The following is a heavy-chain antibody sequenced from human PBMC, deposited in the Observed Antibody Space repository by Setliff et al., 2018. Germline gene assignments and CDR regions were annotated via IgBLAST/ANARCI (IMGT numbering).Heavy chain of an antibody. V-gene: IGHV4-34*01. D-gene: IGHD3-10*01. CDR2: INHSGIT. J-gene: IGHJ6*03. CDR1: GGSLSGYF. CDR3: ARHKSNGSGSYPSLYMDV. Sequence: SETLSLTCAVYGGSLSGYFWTWIRQPPGKGLEWIGEINHSGITNYNPSLKSRVIISVDAPDNQFSVKLSSVTAADTAVYYCARHKSNGSGSYPSLYMDVWGKGIMVTVSS.